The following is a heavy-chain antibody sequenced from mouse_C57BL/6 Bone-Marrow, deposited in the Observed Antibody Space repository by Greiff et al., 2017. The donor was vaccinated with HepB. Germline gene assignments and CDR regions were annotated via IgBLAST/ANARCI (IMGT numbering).Heavy chain of an antibody. V-gene: IGHV5-6*01. CDR1: GFTFSSYG. CDR3: ARHSNWDWFAY. J-gene: IGHJ3*01. CDR2: ISSGGSYT. D-gene: IGHD4-1*01. Sequence: EVQVVESGGDLVKPGGSLKLSCAASGFTFSSYGMSWVRQTPDKRLEWVATISSGGSYTYYPDSVKGRFTISRDNAKNTLYLQMSSLKSEDTAMYYCARHSNWDWFAYWGQGTLVTVSA.